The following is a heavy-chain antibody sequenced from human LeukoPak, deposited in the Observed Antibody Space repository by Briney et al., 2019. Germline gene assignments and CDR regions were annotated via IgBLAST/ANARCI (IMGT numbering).Heavy chain of an antibody. Sequence: AVSVKVSRKASGYTFTGYYMHWVRQAPGQGLEWMGWINPNSGGTNYAQKFQGRVTMTRDTSISTAYMELSRLRSDDTAVYYCARGPSRSIAARLSWFDPWGQGTLVTVSS. D-gene: IGHD6-6*01. CDR2: INPNSGGT. CDR1: GYTFTGYY. V-gene: IGHV1-2*02. CDR3: ARGPSRSIAARLSWFDP. J-gene: IGHJ5*02.